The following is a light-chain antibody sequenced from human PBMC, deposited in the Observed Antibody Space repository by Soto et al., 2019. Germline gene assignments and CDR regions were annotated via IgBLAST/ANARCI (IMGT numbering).Light chain of an antibody. CDR3: QQRSNWPPVFT. CDR1: KSVISY. CDR2: DAS. Sequence: EIVLTQSPATLSLSPGERATLPCRASKSVISYLACYQPKPGQAPRLLIYDASNRATGIPARLSGSGSGTDFTHTISILEPEDFAVYYCQQRSNWPPVFTFGHGTKVHIK. V-gene: IGKV3-11*01. J-gene: IGKJ3*01.